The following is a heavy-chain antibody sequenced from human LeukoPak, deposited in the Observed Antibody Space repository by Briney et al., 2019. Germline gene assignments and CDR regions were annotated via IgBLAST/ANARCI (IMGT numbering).Heavy chain of an antibody. J-gene: IGHJ4*02. CDR1: GGSISSGGYS. Sequence: SETLSVTCAVSGGSISSGGYSWSWIRQPPGKCLEWIGYIYHSGSTYCNPSLKSRATISVDRSKNQFSLKLSSVTAADTAVYYCARSETTVTPPYNFDYWGQGTLVTVSS. CDR2: IYHSGST. D-gene: IGHD4-17*01. V-gene: IGHV4-30-2*01. CDR3: ARSETTVTPPYNFDY.